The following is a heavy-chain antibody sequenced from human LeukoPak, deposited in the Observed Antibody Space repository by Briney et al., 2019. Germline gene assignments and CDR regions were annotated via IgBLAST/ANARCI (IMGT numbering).Heavy chain of an antibody. CDR1: GYRFTSYA. CDR3: AILPSSGWLG. V-gene: IGHV1-2*02. CDR2: INPNSGGT. J-gene: IGHJ4*02. D-gene: IGHD6-19*01. Sequence: ASVKVSCKASGYRFTSYAISWVRQAPGQGLEWMGWINPNSGGTNYAQKFQGRVTMTRDTSISTAYMELSRLRSDDTAVYYCAILPSSGWLGWGQGTLVTVSS.